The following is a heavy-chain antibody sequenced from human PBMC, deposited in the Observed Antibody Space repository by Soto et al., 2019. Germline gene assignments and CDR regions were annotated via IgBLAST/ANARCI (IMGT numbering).Heavy chain of an antibody. Sequence: GESLKISCKGSGYSFTSYWIGWVRQMPGKGLEWMGIIYPGDSDTRYSPSFQGQVTISAEQSISTAYLQWSSLKASDTAMYYCARDSGSRRLNPPLDAFDIWGQGTMVTVSS. CDR1: GYSFTSYW. D-gene: IGHD7-27*01. V-gene: IGHV5-51*01. CDR3: ARDSGSRRLNPPLDAFDI. J-gene: IGHJ3*02. CDR2: IYPGDSDT.